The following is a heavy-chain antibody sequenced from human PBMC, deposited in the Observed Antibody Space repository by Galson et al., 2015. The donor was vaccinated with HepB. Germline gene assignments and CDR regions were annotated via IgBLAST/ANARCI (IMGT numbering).Heavy chain of an antibody. J-gene: IGHJ4*02. D-gene: IGHD2-2*01. V-gene: IGHV1-18*04. CDR1: GYTFTNYG. CDR3: TRAGHQLMFSGQHLSDN. Sequence: SVKVSCKASGYTFTNYGISWVRQAPGQGLEWMGWISGYNGDTKYTQSLQGRVTLTTDTSTNTAYMELRSLRSDDTAVYYCTRAGHQLMFSGQHLSDNWGQGTLVPVSS. CDR2: ISGYNGDT.